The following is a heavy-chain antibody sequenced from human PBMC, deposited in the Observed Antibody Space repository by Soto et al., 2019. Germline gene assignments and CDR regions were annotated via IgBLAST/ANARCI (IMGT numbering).Heavy chain of an antibody. CDR1: GYTFTSYA. J-gene: IGHJ6*04. V-gene: IGHV1-3*01. CDR2: INAGNGNT. Sequence: ASVKVSCKASGYTFTSYAMHWVRQAPGQRLEWMGWINAGNGNTKYSQKFQGRVTITRDTSASTAYMELSSLRSEDTAVYYCARVFLYYYGAGRMVYSGLDVWGKGTRFTVS. D-gene: IGHD3-10*01. CDR3: ARVFLYYYGAGRMVYSGLDV.